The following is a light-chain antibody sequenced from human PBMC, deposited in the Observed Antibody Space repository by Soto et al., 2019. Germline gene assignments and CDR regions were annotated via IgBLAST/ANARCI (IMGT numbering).Light chain of an antibody. J-gene: IGKJ1*01. CDR3: QQYNSYSRT. CDR1: QSIGTW. Sequence: DIQMTQSPSTLSASVGDRVTITCRASQSIGTWLAWYQHRPGKAPSLLIYDASTLRSGVPSRFSGSGSGTEFTLTISSLQADDFATYYCQQYNSYSRTFGQGTKVDIK. V-gene: IGKV1-5*01. CDR2: DAS.